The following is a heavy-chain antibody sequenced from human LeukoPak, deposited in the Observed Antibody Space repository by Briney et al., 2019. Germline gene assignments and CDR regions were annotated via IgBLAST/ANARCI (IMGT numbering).Heavy chain of an antibody. CDR3: ARGTALYYFDY. CDR1: GYTFTGYY. Sequence: ASVKVSCKASGYTFTGYYLHWVRQAPGQGLEWMGIINPSGGSTSYAQKFQGRVTMTRDMSTSTVYMELSSLRSEDTAVYYCARGTALYYFDYWGQGTLVTVSS. CDR2: INPSGGST. J-gene: IGHJ4*02. D-gene: IGHD2-21*02. V-gene: IGHV1-46*01.